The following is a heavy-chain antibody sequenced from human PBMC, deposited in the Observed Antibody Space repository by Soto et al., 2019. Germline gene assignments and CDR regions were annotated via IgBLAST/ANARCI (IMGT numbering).Heavy chain of an antibody. Sequence: GASVKVSCKASGDSFSNYHINWVRQAPGQGLEWLGRINPKSGGTSTAQKFQGWVTMTRDRSISTVYMELTRPRSDDTAVYFCARGHSTDCSNGVCSFFYNHEMDVWGQGTTVTVSS. V-gene: IGHV1-2*04. CDR2: INPKSGGT. CDR1: GDSFSNYH. J-gene: IGHJ6*02. D-gene: IGHD2-8*01. CDR3: ARGHSTDCSNGVCSFFYNHEMDV.